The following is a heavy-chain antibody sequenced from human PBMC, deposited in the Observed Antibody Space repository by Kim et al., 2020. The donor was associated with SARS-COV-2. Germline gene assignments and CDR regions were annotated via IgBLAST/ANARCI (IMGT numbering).Heavy chain of an antibody. CDR3: AAEKEEPGARYFDS. V-gene: IGHV4-59*01. Sequence: SETLSLTCTVSGGSMISFSWSWIRQTPGKGLESLGYLYNNGNTEYNPSLESRVSFSVDTSKKQFPLRLTSVTAADTAIDFCAAEKEEPGARYFDSWGRGILVTVAS. J-gene: IGHJ4*02. D-gene: IGHD2-8*02. CDR2: LYNNGNT. CDR1: GGSMISFS.